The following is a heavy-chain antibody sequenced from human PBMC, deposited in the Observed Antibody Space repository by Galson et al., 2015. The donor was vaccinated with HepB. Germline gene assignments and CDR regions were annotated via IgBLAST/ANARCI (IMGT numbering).Heavy chain of an antibody. J-gene: IGHJ3*02. CDR2: IKSKTDGGTT. Sequence: SLRLSCAASGFTFSNAWMSWVRQAPGKGLEWVGRIKSKTDGGTTDYAAPVKGRFTISRDDSKNTLYLQMNSLKTEDTAVYYCTTDEGVGTVTWAAFDIWGQGTMVTVSS. D-gene: IGHD4-17*01. CDR1: GFTFSNAW. CDR3: TTDEGVGTVTWAAFDI. V-gene: IGHV3-15*01.